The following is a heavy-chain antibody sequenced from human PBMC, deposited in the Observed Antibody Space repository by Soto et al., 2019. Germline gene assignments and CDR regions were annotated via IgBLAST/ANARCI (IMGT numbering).Heavy chain of an antibody. D-gene: IGHD3-9*01. V-gene: IGHV1-18*01. CDR2: ISAYNGNT. J-gene: IGHJ6*01. Sequence: QVQLVQSGAEVKKPGASVKVSCKASGYTFTSYGISWVRQAPGQGLEWMGWISAYNGNTTYAQKLQGRVTMTTDTTTGTAYWELRSLGSDARSGYYCASGGEADYDILTGSIDYYGMDVWGQGTTVTVSS. CDR1: GYTFTSYG. CDR3: ASGGEADYDILTGSIDYYGMDV.